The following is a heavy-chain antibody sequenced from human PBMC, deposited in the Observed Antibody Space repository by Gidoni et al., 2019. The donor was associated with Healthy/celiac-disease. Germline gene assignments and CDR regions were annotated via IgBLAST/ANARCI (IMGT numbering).Heavy chain of an antibody. CDR3: ARLDYGDPLGFDY. J-gene: IGHJ4*02. CDR2: IYYSGST. CDR1: GGSISSSSYY. Sequence: QLQLQESGPGLVKPSETLSLTCTVSGGSISSSSYYWGWIRQPPGKGLEWIGSIYYSGSTYYNPSLKSRVTISVDTSKNQFSLKLSSVTAADTAVYYCARLDYGDPLGFDYWGQGTLVTVSS. D-gene: IGHD4-17*01. V-gene: IGHV4-39*01.